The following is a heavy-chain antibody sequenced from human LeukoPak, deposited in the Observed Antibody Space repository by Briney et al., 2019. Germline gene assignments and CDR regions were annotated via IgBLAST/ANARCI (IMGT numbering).Heavy chain of an antibody. Sequence: SETLSLTCTVSGGSIGSGDYYWRWIRQPPGKGLEWIGSIYYSGSTYYNPSLKSRVTISVDTSKNQFSLKLSSVTAADTAVYYCASPYSGYLIDWGQGTLVTVSS. D-gene: IGHD5-12*01. CDR1: GGSIGSGDYY. V-gene: IGHV4-39*01. CDR3: ASPYSGYLID. J-gene: IGHJ4*02. CDR2: IYYSGST.